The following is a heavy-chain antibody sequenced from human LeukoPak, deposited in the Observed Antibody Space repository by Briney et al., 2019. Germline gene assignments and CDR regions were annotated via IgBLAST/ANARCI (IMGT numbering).Heavy chain of an antibody. CDR3: ARHYSTRTFDI. CDR1: GGSFSGYY. CDR2: INHSGST. D-gene: IGHD3-10*01. J-gene: IGHJ3*02. V-gene: IGHV4-34*01. Sequence: SETLSLTCAVYGGSFSGYYWSWIRQPPGKWLEWIGEINHSGSTNYNPSLKSRVTISVDTSKNQFSLKLSSVTAADTAVYYCARHYSTRTFDIWGQGTMVTVSS.